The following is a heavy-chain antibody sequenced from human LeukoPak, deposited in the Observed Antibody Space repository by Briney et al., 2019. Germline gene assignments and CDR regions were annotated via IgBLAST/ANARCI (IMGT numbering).Heavy chain of an antibody. Sequence: GGSLRLSCAASRFTFRNYGMHWGRQAPGKGLEWVAVISIDGSEKYYADSVKGRFTISRDNSKNTLYLQMNSLRGDDTAVYYCANPQSRGYDYLDYWGQGTLVTVSS. CDR3: ANPQSRGYDYLDY. D-gene: IGHD5-12*01. J-gene: IGHJ4*02. V-gene: IGHV3-30*18. CDR2: ISIDGSEK. CDR1: RFTFRNYG.